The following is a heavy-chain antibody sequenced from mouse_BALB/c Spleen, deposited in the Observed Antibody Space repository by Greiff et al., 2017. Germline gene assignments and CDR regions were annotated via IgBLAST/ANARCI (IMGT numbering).Heavy chain of an antibody. V-gene: IGHV2-6-7*01. CDR3: ARVRQLGLLMDY. D-gene: IGHD3-2*01. CDR2: IWGDGST. CDR1: GFSLTGYG. Sequence: QVQLKQSGPGLVAPSQSLSITCTVSGFSLTGYGVNWVRQPPGKGLEWLGMIWGDGSTDYNSALKSRLSISKDNSTSQVFLKMNSLQTADTARYYCARVRQLGLLMDYWGQGTSVTVSS. J-gene: IGHJ4*01.